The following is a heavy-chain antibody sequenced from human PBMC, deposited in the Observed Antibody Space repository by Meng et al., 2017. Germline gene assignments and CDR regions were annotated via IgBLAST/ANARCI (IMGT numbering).Heavy chain of an antibody. V-gene: IGHV1-46*01. Sequence: ASVKVFCKASGYTFTSYYMHWVRQAPGQGLEWMGIINPSGGSTSYAQKFQGRVTMTRDTSTSTVYMELSSLRSEDTAVYYCARDPGSWGMITFGGVIVRGPFDYWGQRTLVTVSS. D-gene: IGHD3-16*02. CDR1: GYTFTSYY. CDR3: ARDPGSWGMITFGGVIVRGPFDY. J-gene: IGHJ4*02. CDR2: INPSGGST.